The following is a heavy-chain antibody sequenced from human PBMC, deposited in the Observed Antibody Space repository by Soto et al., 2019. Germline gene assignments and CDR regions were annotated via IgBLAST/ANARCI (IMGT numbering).Heavy chain of an antibody. V-gene: IGHV3-21*01. D-gene: IGHD3-9*01. CDR3: ARLLNYEILIWREGLDS. CDR1: GFPFSSHG. Sequence: VQLVDSGGGLVEPGGSLRLSCAASGFPFSSHGMNWVRQAPGKGLEWVSSISSSGTYIYYADSVRGRFTISRDNAKNSLYLQMNSLRAEDTAVYYCARLLNYEILIWREGLDSWGQGTLVTVSS. CDR2: ISSSGTYI. J-gene: IGHJ5*01.